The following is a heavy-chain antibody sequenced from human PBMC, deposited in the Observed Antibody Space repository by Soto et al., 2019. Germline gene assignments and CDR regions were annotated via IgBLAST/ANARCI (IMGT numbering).Heavy chain of an antibody. CDR1: GYTFTHYF. V-gene: IGHV1-2*02. CDR3: ARVPGHKNSRGDF. D-gene: IGHD1-7*01. Sequence: QVRLMQSGPEVRRPGASVTVSCKASGYTFTHYFIHWVRRAPGQGLEWMGYINPKSGDTHYSQTFGGRVSMTRDTSTDTANMGLSSLKSNDTAVYFCARVPGHKNSRGDFWGQGTPITVSS. J-gene: IGHJ4*02. CDR2: INPKSGDT.